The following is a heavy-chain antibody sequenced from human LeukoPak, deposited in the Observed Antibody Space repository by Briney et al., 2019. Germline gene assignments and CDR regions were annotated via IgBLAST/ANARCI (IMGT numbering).Heavy chain of an antibody. CDR3: AGRYYYNLGSFPFDF. D-gene: IGHD3-10*01. CDR2: IHNSGTT. J-gene: IGHJ4*02. CDR1: GGPFSGYF. Sequence: SETLSLTCAVSGGPFSGYFWSWIRQSSGKGLEWIGEIHNSGTTNYNPSLNSRVTISEDTSKDQFYLNLSSVTAADTAVYYCAGRYYYNLGSFPFDFWGQGTLVTVSS. V-gene: IGHV4-34*01.